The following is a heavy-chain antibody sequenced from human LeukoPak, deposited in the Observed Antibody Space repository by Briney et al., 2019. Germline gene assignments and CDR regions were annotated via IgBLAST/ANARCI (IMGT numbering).Heavy chain of an antibody. CDR3: AREEAAGTLDY. Sequence: PGRSLRLSCAASGFTFSSYGMHRVRQAPGKGLEWVAVIGYDGSNKYYADSVKCRFTISRDNSKNTLYLQMNSLRAEDTAVYYCAREEAAGTLDYWGQGTLVTVSS. J-gene: IGHJ4*02. V-gene: IGHV3-33*01. CDR2: IGYDGSNK. D-gene: IGHD6-13*01. CDR1: GFTFSSYG.